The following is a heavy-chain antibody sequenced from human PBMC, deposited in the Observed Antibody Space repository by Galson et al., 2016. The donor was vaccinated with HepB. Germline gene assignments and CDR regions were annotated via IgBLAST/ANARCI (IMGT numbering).Heavy chain of an antibody. D-gene: IGHD6-19*01. V-gene: IGHV1-18*01. CDR1: GYTFSSYG. CDR3: ARQLGCSEYYFDY. J-gene: IGHJ4*02. CDR2: TSAYNGNT. Sequence: SVKVSCKASGYTFSSYGISWVRQAPGQGLEWMGWTSAYNGNTIYAQKLQDRVTMTTDTSTSTAYMELRSLRSEDTAVFYCARQLGCSEYYFDYWGQGTLVTVSS.